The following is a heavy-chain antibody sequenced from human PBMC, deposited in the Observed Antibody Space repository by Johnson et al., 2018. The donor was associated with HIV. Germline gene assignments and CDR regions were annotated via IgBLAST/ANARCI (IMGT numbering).Heavy chain of an antibody. D-gene: IGHD2-15*01. CDR2: ISYDGSNK. V-gene: IGHV3-30-3*01. CDR1: GFTFSSYA. J-gene: IGHJ3*02. Sequence: QVQLVESGGGVVQPGRSLRLSCAASGFTFSSYAMHWVRQAPGKGLEWVAVISYDGSNKYYADSVKGRFTIFRDNSKNTLYMQMKSLRVEDTAVYYCAKEALRGGEYDAFDIWGQGTMVTVSS. CDR3: AKEALRGGEYDAFDI.